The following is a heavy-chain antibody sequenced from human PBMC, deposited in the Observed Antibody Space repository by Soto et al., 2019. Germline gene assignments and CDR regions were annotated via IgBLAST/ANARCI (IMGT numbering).Heavy chain of an antibody. Sequence: ASVKFSCKTAGYTCTGYYMHLVRQAPGQGLEWMGWINPNSGGTNYAQKFQRRVTMTRDTSISTAYMELSRLRSDDTAEYYCARDSFSGMDVWGQGTTVTVSS. CDR3: ARDSFSGMDV. CDR2: INPNSGGT. D-gene: IGHD3-16*01. CDR1: GYTCTGYY. V-gene: IGHV1-2*02. J-gene: IGHJ6*02.